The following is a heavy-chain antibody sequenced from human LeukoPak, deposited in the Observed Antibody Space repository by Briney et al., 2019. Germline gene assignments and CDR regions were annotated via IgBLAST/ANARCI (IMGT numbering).Heavy chain of an antibody. V-gene: IGHV4-30-4*08. CDR1: GGSISSGDYY. CDR3: ARESHHCSSTSCYGPVDY. D-gene: IGHD2-2*01. J-gene: IGHJ4*02. Sequence: SSQTLSLTCTVSGGSISSGDYYWSWIRQPPGKGLEWIGYIYYSGSTYYNPSLKSRVAISVDTSKNQFSLKLSSVTAADTAVYYCARESHHCSSTSCYGPVDYWGQGTLVTVSS. CDR2: IYYSGST.